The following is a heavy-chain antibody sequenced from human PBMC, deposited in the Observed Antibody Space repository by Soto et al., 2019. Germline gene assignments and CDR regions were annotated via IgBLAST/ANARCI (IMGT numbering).Heavy chain of an antibody. D-gene: IGHD6-6*01. CDR2: IYYSGST. CDR1: GGSISSGGYY. J-gene: IGHJ4*02. V-gene: IGHV4-31*03. Sequence: SETLSLTCTVSGGSISSGGYYWSWIRQHPGKGLEWIGYIYYSGSTYYNPSLKSRVTISVDTSKNQFSLKLSSVTAADTAVYYCASSNGDEYSSSLFEFDYWGQGTLVTVSS. CDR3: ASSNGDEYSSSLFEFDY.